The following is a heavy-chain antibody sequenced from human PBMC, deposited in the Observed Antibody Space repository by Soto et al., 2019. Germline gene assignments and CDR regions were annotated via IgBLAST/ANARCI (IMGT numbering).Heavy chain of an antibody. V-gene: IGHV3-23*01. CDR2: ISGSGGST. Sequence: WGSLILSCAASGFTFSSYAMSWVRQAPGKGLEWVSAISGSGGSTYYADSVKGRFTISRDNSKNTLYLQMNSLRAEDTAVYYCEKGLIVGATRAFDYWGQGTLVTVSS. J-gene: IGHJ4*02. D-gene: IGHD1-26*01. CDR3: EKGLIVGATRAFDY. CDR1: GFTFSSYA.